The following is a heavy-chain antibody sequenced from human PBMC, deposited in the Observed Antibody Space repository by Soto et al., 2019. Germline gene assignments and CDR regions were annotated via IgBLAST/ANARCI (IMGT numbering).Heavy chain of an antibody. CDR3: ARAEPHTAMWNYGMDV. J-gene: IGHJ6*02. Sequence: SETLSLTCTVSGGSIISGDYYWIWIRQPPGKGLEWIGYIYYSGSTYYNPSLKSRVTISVDTSKNQFSLKLSSVTAADTAVYYCARAEPHTAMWNYGMDVWGQGTTVTVSS. V-gene: IGHV4-30-4*01. CDR2: IYYSGST. CDR1: GGSIISGDYY. D-gene: IGHD5-18*01.